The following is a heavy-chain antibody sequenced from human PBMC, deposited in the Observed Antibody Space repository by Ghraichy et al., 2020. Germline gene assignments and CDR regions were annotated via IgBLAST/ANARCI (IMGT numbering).Heavy chain of an antibody. CDR2: ISYDGSNK. D-gene: IGHD6-19*01. J-gene: IGHJ6*02. CDR3: ASGPTSRKWLPSFSAGRRIYYYYYGMDV. V-gene: IGHV3-30*04. CDR1: GFTFSSYA. Sequence: GGSLRLSCAASGFTFSSYAMHWVRQAPGKGLEWVAVISYDGSNKYYADSVKGRFTISRDNSKNTLYLQMNSLRAEDTAVYYCASGPTSRKWLPSFSAGRRIYYYYYGMDVWGQGTTVTVSS.